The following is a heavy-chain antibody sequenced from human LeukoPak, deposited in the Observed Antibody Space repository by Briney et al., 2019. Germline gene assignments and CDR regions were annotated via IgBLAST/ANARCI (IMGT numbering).Heavy chain of an antibody. CDR2: ISGSGYRT. Sequence: PGGSLRLSCAASGFTFSSYTMSWVRQAPGKGLEWVSDISGSGYRTYYADSVKGRFTISRDNSKNTLYLQMNSLRAEDTAVYYCAKERGDYAAQSRFDPWGQGTLVTVSS. D-gene: IGHD4-17*01. V-gene: IGHV3-23*01. CDR1: GFTFSSYT. J-gene: IGHJ5*02. CDR3: AKERGDYAAQSRFDP.